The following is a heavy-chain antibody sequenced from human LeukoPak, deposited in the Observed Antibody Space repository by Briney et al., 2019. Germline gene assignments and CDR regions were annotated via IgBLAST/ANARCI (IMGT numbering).Heavy chain of an antibody. J-gene: IGHJ4*02. CDR1: GFTFSSYG. CDR2: IYSGGST. D-gene: IGHD4/OR15-4a*01. Sequence: GGSLRLSCAASGFTFSSYGMHWVRQAPGKGLEWVSVIYSGGSTYYADSVKGRFTISRDNSKNTLYLQMNSLRAEDTAVYYCARLSVGSGGSPYFDYWGQGTLVTVSS. V-gene: IGHV3-NL1*01. CDR3: ARLSVGSGGSPYFDY.